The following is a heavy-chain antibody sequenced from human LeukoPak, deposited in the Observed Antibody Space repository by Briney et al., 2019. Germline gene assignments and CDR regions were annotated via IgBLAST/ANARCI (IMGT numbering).Heavy chain of an antibody. Sequence: SETLSLTCTVSGGSISSYYWSWIRQPPGRGLEWIGYIYYSGNTNYNSSLKSRVTISIDTSKTQFSLKLSSVTAADMAVYYCARIFCSDGICYPDYWGRGTLVAVSS. CDR3: ARIFCSDGICYPDY. V-gene: IGHV4-59*01. D-gene: IGHD2-8*01. CDR1: GGSISSYY. CDR2: IYYSGNT. J-gene: IGHJ4*02.